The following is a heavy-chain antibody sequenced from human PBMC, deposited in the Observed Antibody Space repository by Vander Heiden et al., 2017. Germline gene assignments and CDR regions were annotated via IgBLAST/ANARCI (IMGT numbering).Heavy chain of an antibody. J-gene: IGHJ6*02. CDR1: GGSISSYY. CDR2: IYYSGST. CDR3: ARNVVVPAAIGRYYYYYGMDV. Sequence: QVQLQESGPGLVKPSETLSLTCTVSGGSISSYYWIWIRQPPGKGLEWIGYIYYSGSTNYNPSLKSRVTISVDTSKNQFSLKLSSVTAADTAVYYCARNVVVPAAIGRYYYYYGMDVWGQGTTVTVSS. V-gene: IGHV4-59*01. D-gene: IGHD2-2*02.